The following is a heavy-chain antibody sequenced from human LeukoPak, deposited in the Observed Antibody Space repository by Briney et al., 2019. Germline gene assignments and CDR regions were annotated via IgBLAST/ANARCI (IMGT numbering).Heavy chain of an antibody. CDR3: ARGRKQQLVRTTYNWFDP. CDR1: GGSISNSNYY. D-gene: IGHD6-13*01. J-gene: IGHJ5*02. Sequence: SETLSLTCSVSGGSISNSNYYWAWIRQPPGKGLEWIGEINHSGSTNYNPSLKSRVTISVDTSKNQFSLKLSSVTAADTAVYYCARGRKQQLVRTTYNWFDPWGQGTLVTVSS. CDR2: INHSGST. V-gene: IGHV4-39*07.